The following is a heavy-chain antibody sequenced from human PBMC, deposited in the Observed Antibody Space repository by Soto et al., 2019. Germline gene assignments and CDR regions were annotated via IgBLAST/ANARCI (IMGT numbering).Heavy chain of an antibody. Sequence: GASVKVSCKASGGTFTSYGISWVRQAPGQGLEWMGWISAYNGNTNYAQKLQGRVTMTTDTSTSTAYMELRSLRSDDTAVYYCARVGYSYGLVGHGYNWFDPWGQGTLVTVSS. CDR1: GGTFTSYG. D-gene: IGHD5-18*01. J-gene: IGHJ5*02. CDR2: ISAYNGNT. CDR3: ARVGYSYGLVGHGYNWFDP. V-gene: IGHV1-18*04.